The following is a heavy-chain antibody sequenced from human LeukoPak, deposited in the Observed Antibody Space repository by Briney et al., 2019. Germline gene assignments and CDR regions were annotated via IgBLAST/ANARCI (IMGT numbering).Heavy chain of an antibody. CDR1: GPSIGSFY. D-gene: IGHD5-24*01. J-gene: IGHJ4*02. CDR2: IKYSGTT. Sequence: SETLSLTCSVSGPSIGSFYWSWIRQPPGRGLEWVGSIKYSGTTNYNPSLKSRVTMSIDTSKNQVSLKLNSVTAADTAVYYCARDPIHRDDYNAEWGQGVLVSVSS. V-gene: IGHV4-59*01. CDR3: ARDPIHRDDYNAE.